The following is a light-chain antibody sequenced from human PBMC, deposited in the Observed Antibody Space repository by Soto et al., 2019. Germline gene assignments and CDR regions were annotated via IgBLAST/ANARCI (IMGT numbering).Light chain of an antibody. Sequence: DIQMTQSPSTLSASVGDRVTITCRASHSISGWLAWYQQKQGKAPKLLIYDVSTLAVGVPSTFRGSGSGTEFTLTISSLQPDDFATYYCHQDNSYSTVGQGTKLEIK. V-gene: IGKV1-5*01. J-gene: IGKJ2*01. CDR1: HSISGW. CDR3: HQDNSYST. CDR2: DVS.